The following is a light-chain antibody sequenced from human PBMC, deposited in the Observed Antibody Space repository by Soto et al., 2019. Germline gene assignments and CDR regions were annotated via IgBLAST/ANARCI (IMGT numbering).Light chain of an antibody. CDR3: QQFASSLT. CDR2: GTS. J-gene: IGKJ1*01. V-gene: IGKV3-20*01. Sequence: EIVLTQSPGSLSLSLGERATLSCRASQSVDSAFFAWYQQKPGQPPRLLIFGTSSRATGIPDRFSGSGSGTDFTLTISRLEPEDFAVYYCQQFASSLTFGQGTKVEI. CDR1: QSVDSAF.